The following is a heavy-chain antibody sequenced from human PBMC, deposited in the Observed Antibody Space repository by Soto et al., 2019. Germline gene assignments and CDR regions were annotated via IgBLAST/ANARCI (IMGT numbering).Heavy chain of an antibody. CDR3: ARVFHYYDGAYFAQ. Sequence: LATQSLTGSISYGSISRSDWSCIRKSPGKGLEWIGYSYYSGGTNYKPSVNSRVSISVDTSKNQFSLKLSSVTAADTALYYCARVFHYYDGAYFAQRGPGSLVTVSS. V-gene: IGHV4-59*01. CDR1: YGSISRSD. CDR2: SYYSGGT. J-gene: IGHJ4*02. D-gene: IGHD3-22*01.